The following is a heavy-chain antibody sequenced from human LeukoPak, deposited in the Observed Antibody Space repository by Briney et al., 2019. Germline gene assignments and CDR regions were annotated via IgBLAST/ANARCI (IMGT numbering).Heavy chain of an antibody. Sequence: GASVKVSCKASGYTFTDHHMHWVRQAPGQGLEWMGWINPKSGGTNYAQKFQGRVTMSRDTSISTTYMELSSLRSDDTAVYYCARLGAFVLYYDSSGYFDSWGRGTLVTVSS. CDR1: GYTFTDHH. CDR3: ARLGAFVLYYDSSGYFDS. D-gene: IGHD3-22*01. V-gene: IGHV1-2*02. J-gene: IGHJ4*02. CDR2: INPKSGGT.